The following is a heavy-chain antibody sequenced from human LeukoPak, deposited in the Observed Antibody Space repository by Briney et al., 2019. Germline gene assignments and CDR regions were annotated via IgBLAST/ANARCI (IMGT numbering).Heavy chain of an antibody. V-gene: IGHV4-34*01. Sequence: SETLSLTCAVYGGSFSGYYWSWFRQPPGKGLEWIGEINHSGSTNYNPSLKSRVTISVDTSKNQFSLKLSSVTAADTAVYYCASRGYSRPFDYWGQGTLVTVSS. D-gene: IGHD6-13*01. J-gene: IGHJ4*02. CDR1: GGSFSGYY. CDR2: INHSGST. CDR3: ASRGYSRPFDY.